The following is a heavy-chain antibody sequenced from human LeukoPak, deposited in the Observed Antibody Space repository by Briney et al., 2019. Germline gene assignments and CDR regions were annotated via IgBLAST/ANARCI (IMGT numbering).Heavy chain of an antibody. J-gene: IGHJ4*02. CDR2: IKQDGSEK. V-gene: IGHV3-7*01. CDR3: AREDYYGSGSFDY. CDR1: GFTFSSYW. Sequence: PGGSLRLSCAASGFTFSSYWMSWVRQAPGKGLEWVANIKQDGSEKYYVDSVKGRFTISGDNAKNSLYLQMNSLRAEDTAVYYCAREDYYGSGSFDYWGQGTLVTVSS. D-gene: IGHD3-10*01.